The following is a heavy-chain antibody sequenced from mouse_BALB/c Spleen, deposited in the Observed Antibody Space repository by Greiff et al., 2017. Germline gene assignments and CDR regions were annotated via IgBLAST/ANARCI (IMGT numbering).Heavy chain of an antibody. CDR2: ICSGGST. Sequence: EVQLEESGAGLVKPGGSLKLSCAASGFTFTSYAMSWVRQTPEKRLEWVASICSGGSTYYADSVKGRFTISRDNARNILYLQMSSLRSEDTAMSYYAAGLASASARGYAMDYWGQGTSVTVSS. CDR1: GFTFTSYA. J-gene: IGHJ4*01. D-gene: IGHD3-3*01. CDR3: AAGLASASARGYAMDY. V-gene: IGHV5-6-5*01.